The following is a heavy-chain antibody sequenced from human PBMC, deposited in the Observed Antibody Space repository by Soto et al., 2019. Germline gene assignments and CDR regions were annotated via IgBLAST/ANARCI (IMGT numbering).Heavy chain of an antibody. J-gene: IGHJ5*02. V-gene: IGHV4-31*03. Sequence: PSETLSLTCSVSGGSISSGFYFWTWIRQLPGKRLEWIGYRYYSGSTYYNPSLKSRVAISVDTSMNHFSLTLSSVTAADTAVYYCARSVFPWGQGTLVT. CDR2: RYYSGST. CDR3: ARSVFP. CDR1: GGSISSGFYF.